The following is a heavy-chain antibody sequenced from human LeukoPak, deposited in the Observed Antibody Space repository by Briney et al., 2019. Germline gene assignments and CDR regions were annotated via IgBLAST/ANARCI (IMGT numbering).Heavy chain of an antibody. D-gene: IGHD5-24*01. CDR3: ARGERWLQFKLFDY. J-gene: IGHJ4*02. Sequence: GGSLRLSCAASGFTFSSYWMSWVRQAPGKGLEWVSYISSSGSTIYYADSVKGRFTISRDNAKNSLYLQMNSLRAEDTAVYYCARGERWLQFKLFDYWGQGTLVTVSS. CDR2: ISSSGSTI. V-gene: IGHV3-48*04. CDR1: GFTFSSYW.